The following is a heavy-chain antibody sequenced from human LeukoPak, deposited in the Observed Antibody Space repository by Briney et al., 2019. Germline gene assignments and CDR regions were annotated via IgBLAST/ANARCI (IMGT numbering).Heavy chain of an antibody. D-gene: IGHD3-16*02. V-gene: IGHV1-69*04. CDR1: GGSFSSYV. CDR3: TREGVYAPDPSSYHRDAFDI. J-gene: IGHJ3*02. CDR2: IIPVLAVS. Sequence: ASVKVSCKASGGSFSSYVITWVRQAPGQGLEWMGRIIPVLAVSNFAQKFQGIVTITAEKSTNTAHMELSRLESGDTAVYYCTREGVYAPDPSSYHRDAFDIWGQGTEVIVSS.